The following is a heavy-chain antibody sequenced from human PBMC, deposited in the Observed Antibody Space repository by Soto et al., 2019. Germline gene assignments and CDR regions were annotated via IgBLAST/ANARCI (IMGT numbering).Heavy chain of an antibody. V-gene: IGHV4-31*03. CDR1: GGSVNNADYF. CDR3: ARDADYGGSRGGMDV. Sequence: QVRLEESGPGLVKPSETLSLICSVSGGSVNNADYFWNWIRHHPENGLEWIGYIYYSGSTRYNPSFKTRASLSIETFKNQFSLRLNSVTVADTAVYFCARDADYGGSRGGMDVWGRGTTVTVSS. J-gene: IGHJ6*02. D-gene: IGHD4-17*01. CDR2: IYYSGST.